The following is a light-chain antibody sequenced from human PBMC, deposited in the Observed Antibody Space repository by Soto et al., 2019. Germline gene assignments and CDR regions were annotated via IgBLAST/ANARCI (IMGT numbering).Light chain of an antibody. CDR2: GNS. Sequence: QPVPTQPPSVSGAPGQRVTISCTGSSSNIGAGYDVHWYQQLPGTAPKLLIYGNSNRPSGVPDRFSSSKSGTSASLAITGLQAEDEADYYCQSYDSSLSGWVFGGGTKLTVL. CDR3: QSYDSSLSGWV. CDR1: SSNIGAGYD. V-gene: IGLV1-40*01. J-gene: IGLJ3*02.